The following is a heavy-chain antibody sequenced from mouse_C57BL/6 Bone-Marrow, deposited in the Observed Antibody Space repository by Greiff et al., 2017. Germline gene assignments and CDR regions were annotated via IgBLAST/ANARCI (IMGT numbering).Heavy chain of an antibody. CDR3: ARFYYSSPCYAMDY. D-gene: IGHD2-5*01. CDR2: ISNGGGST. Sequence: EVQLVESGGGLVQPGGSLKLSCAASGFTFSDYYMYWVRQTPEKRLEWVAYISNGGGSTYYPDTVKGRFTISRDNAKNTLYLQMSRLKSEDTAMYYCARFYYSSPCYAMDYWGQGTSVTVSS. V-gene: IGHV5-12*01. CDR1: GFTFSDYY. J-gene: IGHJ4*01.